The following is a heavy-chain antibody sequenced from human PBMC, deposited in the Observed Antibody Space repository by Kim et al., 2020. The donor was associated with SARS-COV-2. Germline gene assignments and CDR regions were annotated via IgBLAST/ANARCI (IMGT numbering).Heavy chain of an antibody. V-gene: IGHV3-23*01. J-gene: IGHJ4*01. CDR3: ANDSSAYRSCCVGGGY. CDR2: ISGSGCST. D-gene: IGHD6-13*01. Sequence: GGSLRLSCATSRVTLSSNAINWVCQAPGQGLGWVPAISGSGCSTYYADSVKGLFTIPRVNSKTFLYLHMNSLRAEDTAVYYCANDSSAYRSCCVGGGYWG. CDR1: RVTLSSNA.